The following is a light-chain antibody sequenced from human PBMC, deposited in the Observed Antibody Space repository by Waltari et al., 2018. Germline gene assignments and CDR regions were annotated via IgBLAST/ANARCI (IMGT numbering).Light chain of an antibody. V-gene: IGKV3-20*01. Sequence: EIVLTQSPGTLSLSPGDGASLSCRASQNVHNNYLAWDQQRPGLAPRLLIYGASSRATGIPDRFSGSGSGTDFTLSISRLEPEDFAVYYCQQYGASPTFGGGTKVEMK. CDR1: QNVHNNY. CDR2: GAS. CDR3: QQYGASPT. J-gene: IGKJ4*01.